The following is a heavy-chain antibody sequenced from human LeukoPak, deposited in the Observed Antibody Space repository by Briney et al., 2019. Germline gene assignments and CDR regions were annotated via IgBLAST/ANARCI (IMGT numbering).Heavy chain of an antibody. CDR1: GYIFNTYW. D-gene: IGHD4-11*01. CDR3: ARHTRYSSSSRVSEY. J-gene: IGHJ4*02. Sequence: VGSLKISCKGSGYIFNTYWIVWGVQMPGEGREVRVIIYPDYSGTRYRPSFQGQVTISADKSISTAYLQGSSLKASDTAIYHCARHTRYSSSSRVSEYSGEGTLVTLSP. V-gene: IGHV5-51*01. CDR2: IYPDYSGT.